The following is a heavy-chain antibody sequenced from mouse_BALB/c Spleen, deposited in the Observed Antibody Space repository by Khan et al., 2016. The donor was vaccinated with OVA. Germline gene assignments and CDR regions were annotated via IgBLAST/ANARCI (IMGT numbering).Heavy chain of an antibody. CDR2: IDPANGKT. D-gene: IGHD1-3*01. J-gene: IGHJ2*01. CDR3: ARIKA. Sequence: MQLEESGAELVKPGASVKLSCTASGFNFKDTYMHWVKQRPDQGLEWIGRIDPANGKTKYDPKIKGKATITADTSSNTTYLQLSNLTSEDTADYYCARIKAWGQGTTLTVSS. V-gene: IGHV14-3*02. CDR1: GFNFKDTY.